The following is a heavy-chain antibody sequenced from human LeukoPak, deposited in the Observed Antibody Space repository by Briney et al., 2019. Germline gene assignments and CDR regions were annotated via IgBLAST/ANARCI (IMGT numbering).Heavy chain of an antibody. V-gene: IGHV1-46*01. D-gene: IGHD3-10*01. CDR1: GYTFTSFY. Sequence: ASVKVSCKASGYTFTSFYMHWVRQAPGQGLEWMGLINPTGGSTDYAQKFQGRVTITADESTSTAYMELSSLRSEDTAVYYCARVHYYGSGSDDYWGQGTLVTVSS. CDR3: ARVHYYGSGSDDY. CDR2: INPTGGST. J-gene: IGHJ4*02.